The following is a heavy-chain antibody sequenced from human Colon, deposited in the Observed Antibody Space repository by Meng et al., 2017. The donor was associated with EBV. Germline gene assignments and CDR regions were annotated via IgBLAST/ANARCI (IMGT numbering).Heavy chain of an antibody. V-gene: IGHV4-34*01. Sequence: LQQQLGAGLLKPSETVSTTGTVNGGSSSGYVWSWVRQPPGKGMEWIGEVSHPGSANYNPSLKSRVTISVDASEKQFSLRLTSVTAADSAVYYCARVPTTGYKDHWGQGTLVTVSS. CDR2: VSHPGSA. CDR1: GGSSSGYV. CDR3: ARVPTTGYKDH. J-gene: IGHJ4*02. D-gene: IGHD3-9*01.